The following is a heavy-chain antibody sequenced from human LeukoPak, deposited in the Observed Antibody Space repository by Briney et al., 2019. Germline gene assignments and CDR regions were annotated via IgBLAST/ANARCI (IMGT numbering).Heavy chain of an antibody. D-gene: IGHD4-17*01. CDR2: IIPIFGTA. V-gene: IGHV1-69*06. J-gene: IGHJ4*02. CDR1: GGTFSSYA. Sequence: SVKVSCKASGGTFSSYAISWVRQAPGQGLEWMGGIIPIFGTANYAQKFQGRVTITADKSTSTAYMELSSLRSEDTAVYYCARATPTTVTYGYYYFDYWGQGTLVTVSS. CDR3: ARATPTTVTYGYYYFDY.